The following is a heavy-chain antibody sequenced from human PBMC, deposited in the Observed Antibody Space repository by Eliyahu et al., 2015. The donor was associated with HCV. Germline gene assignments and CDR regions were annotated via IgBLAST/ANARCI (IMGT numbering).Heavy chain of an antibody. J-gene: IGHJ4*02. D-gene: IGHD1-1*01. V-gene: IGHV1-2*06. CDR2: INPGSGDT. Sequence: QVHLVQSGPEMKKPGASVXXSCKAXGXTFTDYYXHWVRKAPGQGLEWXGRINPGSGDTDYTQKXQGRVTVTTDTSLTTVYLEVNRLTFEDTAVYFCARDRQYFGTGEWGQGTLITVSS. CDR1: GXTFTDYY. CDR3: ARDRQYFGTGE.